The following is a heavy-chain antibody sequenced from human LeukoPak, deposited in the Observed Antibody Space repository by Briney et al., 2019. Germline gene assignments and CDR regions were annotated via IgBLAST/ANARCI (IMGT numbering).Heavy chain of an antibody. J-gene: IGHJ3*02. CDR1: GFAFSSYG. Sequence: GGSLRLSCAASGFAFSSYGMHWVRQAPGKGLEWVAVISYDGSNKYYADSVKGRFTISRDNSKNTLYLQMNSLRAEDTAVYYCAKVVEFSGAFDIWGQGTMVTVSS. V-gene: IGHV3-30*18. CDR3: AKVVEFSGAFDI. CDR2: ISYDGSNK. D-gene: IGHD2/OR15-2a*01.